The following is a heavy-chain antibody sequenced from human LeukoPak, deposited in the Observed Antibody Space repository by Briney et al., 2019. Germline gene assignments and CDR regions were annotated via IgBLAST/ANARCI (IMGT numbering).Heavy chain of an antibody. CDR3: ASRYYYDSSGNHPFDP. J-gene: IGHJ5*02. CDR1: GVSISSGGYS. CDR2: IYHSGST. V-gene: IGHV4-30-2*01. D-gene: IGHD3-22*01. Sequence: SSETLSLTCTVSGVSISSGGYSWSWLRQPPGKGLEWIGYIYHSGSTYYNPSLKSRVTISVDRSKNQFSLKLSSVTAADTAVYYCASRYYYDSSGNHPFDPWGQGTLVTVSS.